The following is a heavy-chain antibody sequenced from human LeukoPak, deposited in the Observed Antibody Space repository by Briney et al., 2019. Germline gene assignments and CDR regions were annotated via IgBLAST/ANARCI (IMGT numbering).Heavy chain of an antibody. CDR3: ARDPTASAFYYYYMDV. J-gene: IGHJ6*03. Sequence: ASVKVSCKASGYTFTGYYMHWVRQAPGQGLEWMGWINPNSGGTNYAQKFQGRVTMTRDTSISTAHMELSRLRSDDTAVYYCARDPTASAFYYYYMDVWGKGTTVTVSS. CDR2: INPNSGGT. CDR1: GYTFTGYY. D-gene: IGHD1-26*01. V-gene: IGHV1-2*02.